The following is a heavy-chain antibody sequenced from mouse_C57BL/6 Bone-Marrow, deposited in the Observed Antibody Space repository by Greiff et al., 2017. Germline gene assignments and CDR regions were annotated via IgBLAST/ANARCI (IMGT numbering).Heavy chain of an antibody. D-gene: IGHD2-4*01. V-gene: IGHV1-54*01. CDR3: ARRNDYDGFDY. CDR2: INPGSGGT. J-gene: IGHJ3*01. CDR1: GYAFTNYL. Sequence: VQLVESGAELVRPGTSVKVSCKASGYAFTNYLIEWVKQRPGQGLEWIGVINPGSGGTNYNEKFKGKATLTADKSSSTANMQLSSLTSEDSAVYFCARRNDYDGFDYWGQGTLLTVSA.